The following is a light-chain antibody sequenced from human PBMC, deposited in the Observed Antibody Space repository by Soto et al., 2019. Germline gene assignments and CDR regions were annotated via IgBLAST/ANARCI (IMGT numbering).Light chain of an antibody. V-gene: IGKV1-9*01. Sequence: IQLTQSPSSLSASVGDRVTITCRASQDISIYLAWYQQKPGKAPKLLIYAASTLQSGVPSRFSGSGSGADFTLTISSLQPEDFANYYCQQLKTYPPWTFGPWNQVDIK. J-gene: IGKJ3*01. CDR2: AAS. CDR3: QQLKTYPPWT. CDR1: QDISIY.